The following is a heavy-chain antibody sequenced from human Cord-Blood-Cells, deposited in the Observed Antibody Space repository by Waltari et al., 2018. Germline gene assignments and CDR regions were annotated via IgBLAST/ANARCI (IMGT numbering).Heavy chain of an antibody. CDR3: AREGGRNYYDSSGYYYYYGMDV. Sequence: QVQLQQWGAGLLKPSETLSLTCAVYGGSFSGYYWSWIRQPPGKGLEWIGEINHSGSTNYNPSLKSRVTISVDTSKNQFSLKLSSVTAADTAVYYCAREGGRNYYDSSGYYYYYGMDVWGQGP. D-gene: IGHD3-22*01. CDR2: INHSGST. CDR1: GGSFSGYY. J-gene: IGHJ6*02. V-gene: IGHV4-34*01.